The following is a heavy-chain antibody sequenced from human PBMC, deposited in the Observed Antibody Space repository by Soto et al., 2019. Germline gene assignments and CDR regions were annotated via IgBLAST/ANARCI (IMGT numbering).Heavy chain of an antibody. Sequence: SETLSLTCTVSGGSISSGGYYWSWIRQHPGKGLEWIGYIYYSRSTYYNPSLKSRVTISVDTSKNQFSLKLSSVTAADTAVYYCARVRWGYDFYFDYWGQGTLVTVSS. J-gene: IGHJ4*02. CDR2: IYYSRST. D-gene: IGHD5-12*01. V-gene: IGHV4-31*03. CDR3: ARVRWGYDFYFDY. CDR1: GGSISSGGYY.